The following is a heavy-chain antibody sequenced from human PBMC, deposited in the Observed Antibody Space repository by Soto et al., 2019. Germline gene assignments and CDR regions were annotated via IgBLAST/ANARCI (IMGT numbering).Heavy chain of an antibody. J-gene: IGHJ6*02. V-gene: IGHV1-2*02. CDR1: GYTFTAYY. D-gene: IGHD1-7*01. Sequence: GASVKVSCKASGYTFTAYYLHWVRQAPGQGLEWMGWINPNSATTKYVGKFQGRVTMTRETSISTAYMELTDLRSDDTAVYYCARVCDNWNYREADYYGMDVWGQGTTVTV. CDR2: INPNSATT. CDR3: ARVCDNWNYREADYYGMDV.